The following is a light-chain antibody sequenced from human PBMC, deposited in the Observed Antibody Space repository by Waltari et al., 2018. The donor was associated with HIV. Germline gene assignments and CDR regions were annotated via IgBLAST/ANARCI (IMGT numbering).Light chain of an antibody. CDR1: QSVNNY. CDR3: QQRSNWPPLYT. CDR2: DAS. Sequence: EIILTQSPATLSLSPGERATLSCRASQSVNNYLAWYQQKPGQAPRLLIYDASNRATVIPARFSGSGSGTDFTLTISSLEPEDFAVYYCQQRSNWPPLYTFGQGTKLEIK. V-gene: IGKV3-11*01. J-gene: IGKJ2*01.